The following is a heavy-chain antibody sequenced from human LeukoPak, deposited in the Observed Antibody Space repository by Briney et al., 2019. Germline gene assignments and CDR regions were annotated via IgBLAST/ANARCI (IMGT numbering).Heavy chain of an antibody. V-gene: IGHV3-21*01. CDR3: ARDLDYYDSSGATDY. J-gene: IGHJ4*02. Sequence: PGGSLRLSCAASGFTFRSYNMNWVRQAPGKGLEWVSSISSSSSYIYYADSVKGRFTISRDNAKNSLYLQMNSLRAEDTAVYYCARDLDYYDSSGATDYWGQGTLVTVSS. D-gene: IGHD3-22*01. CDR1: GFTFRSYN. CDR2: ISSSSSYI.